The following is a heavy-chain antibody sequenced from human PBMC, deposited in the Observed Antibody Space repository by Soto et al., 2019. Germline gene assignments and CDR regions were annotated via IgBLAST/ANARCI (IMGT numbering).Heavy chain of an antibody. D-gene: IGHD2-21*02. V-gene: IGHV3-7*03. CDR1: GFTFSMYS. Sequence: GGSLILSCEVSGFTFSMYSMSWVRQTPGKGLEWVAKIPQDGVDGHYADSVKGRFTISRDNGKNSLYLQMNNLRAEDTAVYYCARDHLILPAHDFFYGSDVWGRGATVTVSS. J-gene: IGHJ6*02. CDR2: IPQDGVDG. CDR3: ARDHLILPAHDFFYGSDV.